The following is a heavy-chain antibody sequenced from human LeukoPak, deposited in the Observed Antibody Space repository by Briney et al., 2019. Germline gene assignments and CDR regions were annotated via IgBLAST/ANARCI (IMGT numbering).Heavy chain of an antibody. J-gene: IGHJ4*02. D-gene: IGHD3-22*01. CDR3: ATTSYYYDSPDY. CDR2: IYFSGDT. CDR1: GGSISTYY. Sequence: SETLSLTCTVSGGSISTYYWSWIRQPAGKGLEWIGRIYFSGDTNYNPSLKSRVTMSVDTSKNQFSLKLTSVTAADTAVYYCATTSYYYDSPDYWGQGTLVTVSS. V-gene: IGHV4-4*07.